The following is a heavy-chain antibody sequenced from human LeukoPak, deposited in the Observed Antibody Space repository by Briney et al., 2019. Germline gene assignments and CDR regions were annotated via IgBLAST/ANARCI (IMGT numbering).Heavy chain of an antibody. CDR1: GGSISRYY. CDR2: IYTSGST. J-gene: IGHJ4*02. Sequence: SETLSLTCPGSGGSISRYYWSWLRQPAGKGLEWIGRIYTSGSTNYNPSLKSRVTMSVDTSKNQFSLKLSSVTAADTAVYYCARDTVTNPFDYWGQGTLVTVSS. V-gene: IGHV4-4*07. CDR3: ARDTVTNPFDY. D-gene: IGHD4-17*01.